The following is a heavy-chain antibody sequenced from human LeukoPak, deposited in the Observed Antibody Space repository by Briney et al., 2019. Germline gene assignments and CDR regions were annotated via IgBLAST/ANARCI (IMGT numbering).Heavy chain of an antibody. V-gene: IGHV3-9*01. CDR2: ISWNSGSI. CDR3: ARDWSYSSSWYDAFDI. J-gene: IGHJ3*02. D-gene: IGHD6-13*01. Sequence: GRSLRLSCAASGFTFDNYAMHWVRQAPGKGLEWVSGISWNSGSIGYADSVKGRFTISRDNAKNSLYLQMNSLRAEDTAVYYCARDWSYSSSWYDAFDIWGQGTMVTVSS. CDR1: GFTFDNYA.